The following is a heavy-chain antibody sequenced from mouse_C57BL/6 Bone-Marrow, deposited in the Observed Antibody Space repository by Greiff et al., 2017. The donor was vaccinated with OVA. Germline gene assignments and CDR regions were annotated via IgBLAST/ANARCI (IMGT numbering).Heavy chain of an antibody. J-gene: IGHJ4*01. Sequence: EVKLVESGGDLVKPGGSLKLSCAASGFTFSSYGMSWVRQTPDKRLEWVATISNGGSYTYYPDSVKGRFTISRDKAKNTLYLQMSSRKSEDTAMYYCARRPGYYAMDYWGQGTSVTVSS. V-gene: IGHV5-6*02. CDR3: ARRPGYYAMDY. CDR1: GFTFSSYG. CDR2: ISNGGSYT.